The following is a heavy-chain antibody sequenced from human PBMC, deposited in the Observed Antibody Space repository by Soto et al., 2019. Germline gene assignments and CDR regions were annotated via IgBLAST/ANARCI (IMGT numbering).Heavy chain of an antibody. CDR2: INAGNGNT. Sequence: ASVKVSCKASGYTFTGYPIHWVRQARGQGLEWMGWINAGNGNTKYSQKFQGRVTITRDTSASTAYMELSSLRSEDTAVYYCARDWARAEDVWGQGTTVTVSS. CDR1: GYTFTGYP. V-gene: IGHV1-3*01. J-gene: IGHJ6*02. CDR3: ARDWARAEDV. D-gene: IGHD7-27*01.